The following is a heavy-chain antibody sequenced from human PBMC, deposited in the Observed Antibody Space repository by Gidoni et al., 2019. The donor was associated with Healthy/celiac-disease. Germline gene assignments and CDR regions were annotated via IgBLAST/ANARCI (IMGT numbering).Heavy chain of an antibody. Sequence: QVQLVESGGGVVQPVRSLKLSCSASGFTFSCHAMHLVRQAPGKGLEWVAVISYDGSNKYYADSVKGRFTISRDNSKKTLYLQMNSVRAEDTAVYYCAREGPRSGNYYYGMDVWGQGTTVTVSS. J-gene: IGHJ6*02. V-gene: IGHV3-30-3*01. D-gene: IGHD4-17*01. CDR1: GFTFSCHA. CDR2: ISYDGSNK. CDR3: AREGPRSGNYYYGMDV.